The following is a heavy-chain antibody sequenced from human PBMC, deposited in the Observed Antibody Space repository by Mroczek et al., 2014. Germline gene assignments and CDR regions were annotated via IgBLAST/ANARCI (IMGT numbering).Heavy chain of an antibody. CDR3: ARLGYCSGGSCYSGYYYYGMDV. CDR2: ISSSSSYI. J-gene: IGHJ6*02. D-gene: IGHD2-15*01. Sequence: VQLVESGGGLVKPGGSLRLSCAASGFTFSSYSMNWVRQAPGKGLEWVSSISSSSSYIYYADSVKGRFTISRDNAKNSLYLQMNSLRAEDTAVYYCARLGYCSGGSCYSGYYYYGMDVWGQGTTVTVSS. V-gene: IGHV3-21*01. CDR1: GFTFSSYS.